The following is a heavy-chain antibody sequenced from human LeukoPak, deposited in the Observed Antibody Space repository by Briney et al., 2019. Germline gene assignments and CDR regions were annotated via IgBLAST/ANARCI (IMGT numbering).Heavy chain of an antibody. D-gene: IGHD3-22*01. Sequence: GGSLRLSCAASGFTFSSYAMGWVRQAPGKGLEWVSAISGSGGRTYYADSVKGRFTISRDNSKNTLYLQMNSLRAEDTAVYYCAKGERHYYDSSGYYSYYFDYWGQGTLVTVSS. V-gene: IGHV3-23*01. CDR2: ISGSGGRT. CDR1: GFTFSSYA. CDR3: AKGERHYYDSSGYYSYYFDY. J-gene: IGHJ4*02.